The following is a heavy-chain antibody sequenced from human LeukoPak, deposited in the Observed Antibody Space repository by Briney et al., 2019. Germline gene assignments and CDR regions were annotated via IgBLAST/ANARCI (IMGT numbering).Heavy chain of an antibody. CDR1: GFTFSSYG. Sequence: GGSLRLSCAASGFTFSSYGMHWVRQAPGKGLEWVAFIRYAGSNKYYADSLEGRFTISIENSKNTLYLQMNSLRAEDTAGYYCARAFITLVRGVPGYGGEETRLTVPS. CDR2: IRYAGSNK. CDR3: ARAFITLVRGVPGY. V-gene: IGHV3-30*02. D-gene: IGHD3-10*01. J-gene: IGHJ4*02.